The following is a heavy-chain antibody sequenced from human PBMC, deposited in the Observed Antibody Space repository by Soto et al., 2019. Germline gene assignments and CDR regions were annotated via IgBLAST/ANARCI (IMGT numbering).Heavy chain of an antibody. J-gene: IGHJ3*02. V-gene: IGHV5-51*01. CDR2: IYPGDSDT. CDR1: GYSFTSYW. D-gene: IGHD5-18*01. CDR3: ARQAYSYGYRGAFDI. Sequence: GESLKISCKGSGYSFTSYWIGWVRQMPGKGLEWMGIIYPGDSDTRYSPSFQGQVTISADKSISTAYLQWSSLKASDTAMYYCARQAYSYGYRGAFDIWGQGTMVTVSS.